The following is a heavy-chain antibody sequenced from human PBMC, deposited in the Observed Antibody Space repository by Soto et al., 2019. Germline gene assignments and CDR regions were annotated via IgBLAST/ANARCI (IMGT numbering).Heavy chain of an antibody. D-gene: IGHD3-22*01. J-gene: IGHJ6*02. CDR2: INAGNGNT. V-gene: IGHV1-3*01. CDR1: GHTFTSYG. CDR3: ARDPNDSSAYYHHYYYCKDV. Sequence: APVKVSCKASGHTFTSYGTHWVRQAPGQRLEWTGWINAGNGNTKYSEKFQGRVTITRDTSASTAYLELSSLRSEDTAVYYCARDPNDSSAYYHHYYYCKDVWGQVTRVAVAS.